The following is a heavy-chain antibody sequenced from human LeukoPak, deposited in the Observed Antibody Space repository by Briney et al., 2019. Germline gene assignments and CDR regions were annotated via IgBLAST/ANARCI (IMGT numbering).Heavy chain of an antibody. J-gene: IGHJ4*02. CDR1: GFTFSNAW. D-gene: IGHD4-17*01. CDR2: IKSKTDGGTT. Sequence: GGSLRLSCAASGFTFSNAWMSWVRQAPGKGLEWVGRIKSKTDGGTTDYAAPVKGRFTISRDDSKNTLYLQMNSLKTEDTAVYYCTTFDYGDLNFDYWGQGTLVSVSS. CDR3: TTFDYGDLNFDY. V-gene: IGHV3-15*01.